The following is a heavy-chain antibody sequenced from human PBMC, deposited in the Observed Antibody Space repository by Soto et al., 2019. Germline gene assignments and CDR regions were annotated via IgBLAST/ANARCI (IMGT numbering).Heavy chain of an antibody. CDR1: GGSFSGYY. CDR2: INHSGNT. D-gene: IGHD2-2*01. V-gene: IGHV4-34*01. J-gene: IGHJ6*02. CDR3: ASSGPAVLNGLYYRYTDF. Sequence: SETLSLTCSIYGGSFSGYYWSWIRQPPGKGLEWIGEINHSGNTNYNPSLKSRVTISVDTSNNQFSLKLNSVTAADTAVYYCASSGPAVLNGLYYRYTDFWGQGTTLTV.